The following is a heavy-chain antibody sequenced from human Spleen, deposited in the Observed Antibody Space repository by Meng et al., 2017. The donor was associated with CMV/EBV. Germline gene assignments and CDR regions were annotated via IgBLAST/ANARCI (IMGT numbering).Heavy chain of an antibody. CDR1: GFTFSNAW. Sequence: GGSLRLSCAASGFTFSNAWMSWVRQAPGKGLDWVSVIYSGGSTFYADSVKGRFTISRDNIKNTLYLQMNRLRAEDTAVYYCARVYSSSSDFDYWGQGTLVTVSS. CDR3: ARVYSSSSDFDY. V-gene: IGHV3-66*02. J-gene: IGHJ4*02. CDR2: IYSGGST. D-gene: IGHD6-6*01.